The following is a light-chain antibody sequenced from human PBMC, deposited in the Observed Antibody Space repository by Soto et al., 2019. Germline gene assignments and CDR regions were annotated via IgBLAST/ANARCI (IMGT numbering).Light chain of an antibody. V-gene: IGKV3-11*01. J-gene: IGKJ5*01. Sequence: EIVLTQSPATLSLSPGERATLSCRASQSISRYLAWYQQKRGQAPRLLIYDASNRATGIPARFSGSGSGTDFTLTISSLEPEDFAVYYCQQRSDWSVTFGQGTRLEI. CDR2: DAS. CDR3: QQRSDWSVT. CDR1: QSISRY.